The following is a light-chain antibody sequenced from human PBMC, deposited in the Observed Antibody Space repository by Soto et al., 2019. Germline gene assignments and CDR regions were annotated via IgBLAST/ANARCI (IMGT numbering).Light chain of an antibody. CDR1: RFISNSY. CDR3: QHYAHYNTVFT. J-gene: IGKJ3*01. V-gene: IGKV3-20*01. Sequence: DIVLTQSPGNLSLSPGYISTLSCRTSRFISNSYVAWYQQIPGQAPSLLIYPASSRATDHPDRFSGSGSGTACTLIIISIEPEDFAVYYCQHYAHYNTVFTFGQGTKVEI. CDR2: PAS.